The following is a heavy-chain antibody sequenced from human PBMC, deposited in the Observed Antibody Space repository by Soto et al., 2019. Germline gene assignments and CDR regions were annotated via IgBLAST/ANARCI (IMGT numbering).Heavy chain of an antibody. V-gene: IGHV1-69*04. CDR3: AREDVDIVATMTTIYYFDY. D-gene: IGHD5-12*01. Sequence: GASVKVSCKASGGTFSSYTISWVRQAPGQGLEWMGRIIPILGIANYAQKFQGRVTITADKSTSTAYMELSSLRSEDTAVYYCAREDVDIVATMTTIYYFDYWGQGTLVTVSS. CDR1: GGTFSSYT. CDR2: IIPILGIA. J-gene: IGHJ4*02.